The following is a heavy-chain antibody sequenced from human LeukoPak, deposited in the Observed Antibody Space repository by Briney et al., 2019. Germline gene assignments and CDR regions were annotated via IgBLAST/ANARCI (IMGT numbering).Heavy chain of an antibody. CDR1: SXXTSGVG. V-gene: IGHV2-5*02. CDR3: AHRSRFSFDY. CDR2: IYWDDDE. D-gene: IGHD3-10*01. J-gene: IGHJ4*02. Sequence: SXXTSGVGXGXIXQPPGKALEWLALIYWDDDEHYSPSLKSRLTITKDTSKNQVVLTMTNMDPVDTATYYCAHRSRFSFDYWGQGTLVTVSS.